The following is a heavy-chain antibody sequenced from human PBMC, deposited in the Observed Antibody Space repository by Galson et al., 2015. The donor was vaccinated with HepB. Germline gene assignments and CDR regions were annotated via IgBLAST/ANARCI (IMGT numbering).Heavy chain of an antibody. CDR2: ISSSSSYI. CDR3: ADNYYDSSGYYKNAEYFQH. CDR1: GFTFSSYS. D-gene: IGHD3-22*01. Sequence: SLRLSCAASGFTFSSYSMNWVRQAPGKGLEWVSSISSSSSYIYYADSVKGRFTISRDNAKNSLYLQMNSLRAEDTAVYYCADNYYDSSGYYKNAEYFQHWGQGTLVTVSS. V-gene: IGHV3-21*01. J-gene: IGHJ1*01.